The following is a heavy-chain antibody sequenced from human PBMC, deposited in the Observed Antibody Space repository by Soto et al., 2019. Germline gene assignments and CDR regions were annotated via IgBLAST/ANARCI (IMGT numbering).Heavy chain of an antibody. D-gene: IGHD1-26*01. V-gene: IGHV3-74*01. J-gene: IGHJ4*02. CDR3: GREGGASRTYCCDY. CDR1: GFTFSSYW. Sequence: GGSLRLSCAASGFTFSSYWMHWVRQAPGKGLVWVSRINSDGSSTSYADSVKGRFTISRDNAKNTLYLQMNSLRAEDTAVYCCGREGGASRTYCCDYCGQEPHVTVYS. CDR2: INSDGSST.